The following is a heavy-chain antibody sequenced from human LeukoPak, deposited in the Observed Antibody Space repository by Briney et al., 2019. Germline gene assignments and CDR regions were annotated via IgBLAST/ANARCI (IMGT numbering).Heavy chain of an antibody. Sequence: GESLKISCKGSGYNFTSYWISWVRQMLGKGLEWMGRVDPSDSYTNYSPSFQGHVTISADKSITTAYLQWSSPKASDTAMYYCARLRDGSIDYWGQGTLVTVSS. CDR2: VDPSDSYT. CDR1: GYNFTSYW. V-gene: IGHV5-10-1*01. CDR3: ARLRDGSIDY. J-gene: IGHJ4*02.